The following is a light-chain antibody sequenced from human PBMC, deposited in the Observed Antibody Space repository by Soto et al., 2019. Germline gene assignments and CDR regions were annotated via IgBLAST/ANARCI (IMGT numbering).Light chain of an antibody. J-gene: IGKJ2*01. CDR1: QSVTRNF. V-gene: IGKV3-20*01. CDR2: GAS. Sequence: ENVLTQSPGTLSLSPGERATLSCRASQSVTRNFLTWYQQKPGRAPRLLIYGASIRATDIPDRFSGSGSGTDFTLTISRLEPEDFAVYYCQQYDTSPVTFGQGTRLEIK. CDR3: QQYDTSPVT.